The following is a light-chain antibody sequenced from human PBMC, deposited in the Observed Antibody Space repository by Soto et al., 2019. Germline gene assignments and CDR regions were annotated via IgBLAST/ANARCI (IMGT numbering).Light chain of an antibody. Sequence: EIVLTQSPATLSLSPGERATLSCRASQSVTSYLAWYQQKPGQAPRLLIYDASSRATGIPARFSGSGSGTDFTLTISSLEPEDFAVYYCQQRSNWPLITFGQGTRLEMK. J-gene: IGKJ5*01. V-gene: IGKV3-11*01. CDR3: QQRSNWPLIT. CDR1: QSVTSY. CDR2: DAS.